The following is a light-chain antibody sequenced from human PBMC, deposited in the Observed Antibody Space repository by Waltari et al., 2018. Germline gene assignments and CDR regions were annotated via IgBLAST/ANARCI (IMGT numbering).Light chain of an antibody. CDR2: AAS. Sequence: DIQMTQSPSSLSASVGHTVTVTCRASQNIRTHLNWYQQKPTTAPKLLIYAASTLHRGVPSRFSGSGSETDFTLTVTNLQPDDFAIYFCQQSFSSPWTFGQGTRV. J-gene: IGKJ1*01. CDR3: QQSFSSPWT. V-gene: IGKV1-39*01. CDR1: QNIRTH.